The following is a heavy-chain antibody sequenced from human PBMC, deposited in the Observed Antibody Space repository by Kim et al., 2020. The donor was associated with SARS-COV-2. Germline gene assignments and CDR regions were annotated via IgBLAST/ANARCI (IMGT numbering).Heavy chain of an antibody. CDR3: AKDGIIGYGDYTYYYYGMDV. V-gene: IGHV3-43*02. J-gene: IGHJ6*02. Sequence: GGSLRLSCAASGFTFDNYAMHWVRQAPGKGLEWVSLISGDGGSTYYADSVKGRFTISRDNSKNSLYLQMNSLRTEDTALYYCAKDGIIGYGDYTYYYYGMDVWGQGTTVTVSS. CDR2: ISGDGGST. D-gene: IGHD4-17*01. CDR1: GFTFDNYA.